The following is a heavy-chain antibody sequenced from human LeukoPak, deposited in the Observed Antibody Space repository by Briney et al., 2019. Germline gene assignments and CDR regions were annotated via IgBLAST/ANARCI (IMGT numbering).Heavy chain of an antibody. Sequence: GASVKVSCKASGGTFSSYAISWVRQAPGQGLEWMGGIIPIFGTANYAQKLQGRVTMTTDTSTSTAYMELRSLRSDDTAVYYCARTAADRLYFDYWGQGTLVTVSS. CDR2: IIPIFGTA. D-gene: IGHD6-13*01. V-gene: IGHV1-69*05. CDR3: ARTAADRLYFDY. CDR1: GGTFSSYA. J-gene: IGHJ4*02.